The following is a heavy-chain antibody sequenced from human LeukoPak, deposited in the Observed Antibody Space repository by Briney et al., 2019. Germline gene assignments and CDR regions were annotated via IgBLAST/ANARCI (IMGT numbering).Heavy chain of an antibody. CDR2: INPNSGGT. Sequence: GASVKVSCKASGYTFTGYYMHWVRQAPGQGLEWMGWINPNSGGTNYAQKFQGRVTMTRDTSISTAYMELSRLRSDDTAVYYCASESIAVAGTSDYYYYYGMDVWGQGTTVTVSS. V-gene: IGHV1-2*02. J-gene: IGHJ6*02. CDR3: ASESIAVAGTSDYYYYYGMDV. D-gene: IGHD6-19*01. CDR1: GYTFTGYY.